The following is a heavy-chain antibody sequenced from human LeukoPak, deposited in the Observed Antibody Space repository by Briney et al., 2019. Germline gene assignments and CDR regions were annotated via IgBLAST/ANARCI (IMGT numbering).Heavy chain of an antibody. D-gene: IGHD1-26*01. Sequence: SETLSLTCAVSGGSFSGYYWSWIRQPPGKGLEWIGEINHSGSTNYNPSLKSRVTISVDTSKNQFSLKLSSVTAADTAVYYCARGSSGSYLLDYWGQGTLVTVSS. CDR1: GGSFSGYY. J-gene: IGHJ4*02. CDR2: INHSGST. V-gene: IGHV4-34*01. CDR3: ARGSSGSYLLDY.